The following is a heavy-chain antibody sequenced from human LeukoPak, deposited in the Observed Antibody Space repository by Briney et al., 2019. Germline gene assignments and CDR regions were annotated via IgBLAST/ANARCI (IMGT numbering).Heavy chain of an antibody. CDR2: IYYSGST. V-gene: IGHV4-59*01. CDR1: GGSISSYY. J-gene: IGHJ4*02. CDR3: ARMGRDGYNLILDY. Sequence: SETLSLTCTVSGGSISSYYWSWIRQPPGKGLEWIGYIYYSGSTNYNPSLKSRVTISVNTSKNQFSLKLSSVTAADTAVYYCARMGRDGYNLILDYWGQGTLVTVSS. D-gene: IGHD5-24*01.